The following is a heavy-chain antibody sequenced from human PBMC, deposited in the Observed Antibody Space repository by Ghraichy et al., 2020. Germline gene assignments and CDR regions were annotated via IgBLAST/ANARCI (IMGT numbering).Heavy chain of an antibody. J-gene: IGHJ5*02. CDR1: GDSVSSNSAA. V-gene: IGHV6-1*01. D-gene: IGHD2-15*01. CDR3: ARGYCSGGSCYSGEENWFDP. CDR2: TYYRSKWYN. Sequence: SQTLSLTCAISGDSVSSNSAAWNWIRQSPSRGLEWLGRTYYRSKWYNDYAVSVQSRLTINPDTSKNQFSLQLNSVTPEDTAVYYCARGYCSGGSCYSGEENWFDPWGQGTLVTVSS.